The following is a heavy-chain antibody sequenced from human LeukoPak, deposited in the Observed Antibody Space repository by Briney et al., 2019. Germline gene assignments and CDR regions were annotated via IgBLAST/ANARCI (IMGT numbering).Heavy chain of an antibody. Sequence: TGGSLRLSCAASGFTFSSYAMSWVRQAPGKGLEWVSAISGSGGSTYYADSVKGRFTISRDNSKNTLYLQMNSLRAEDTAVYYCARDPRDYGGNSGFDYWGQGTLVTVSS. J-gene: IGHJ4*02. CDR2: ISGSGGST. CDR1: GFTFSSYA. D-gene: IGHD4-23*01. V-gene: IGHV3-23*01. CDR3: ARDPRDYGGNSGFDY.